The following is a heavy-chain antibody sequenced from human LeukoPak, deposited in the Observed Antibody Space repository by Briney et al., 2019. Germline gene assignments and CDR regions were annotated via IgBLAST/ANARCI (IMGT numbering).Heavy chain of an antibody. D-gene: IGHD5-12*01. CDR3: ARGDIVATITVFSWNC. CDR2: INPSGGST. J-gene: IGHJ4*02. CDR1: GYTFTSYY. Sequence: ASVKVSCKASGYTFTSYYMHWVRQGPGQGLEWMGIINPSGGSTSYAQKFQGRVTMTRDTSTSTVYMELSSLRSEDTAVYDCARGDIVATITVFSWNCWGQGTLVTVSS. V-gene: IGHV1-46*01.